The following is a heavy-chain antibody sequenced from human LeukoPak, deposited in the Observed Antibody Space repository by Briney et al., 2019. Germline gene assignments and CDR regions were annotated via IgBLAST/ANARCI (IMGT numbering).Heavy chain of an antibody. D-gene: IGHD3-10*01. CDR3: ASGGRKYGSGSYYPPSAFDI. CDR2: IYYSGST. CDR1: GGSISSSSYY. V-gene: IGHV4-39*01. J-gene: IGHJ3*02. Sequence: PSETLSLTCTVSGGSISSSSYYWGWIRPPPGKGLEWIGSIYYSGSTYYNPSLKSRVTISVDTSKNQFSLKLSSVTAADTAVYYCASGGRKYGSGSYYPPSAFDIWGQGTMVTVSS.